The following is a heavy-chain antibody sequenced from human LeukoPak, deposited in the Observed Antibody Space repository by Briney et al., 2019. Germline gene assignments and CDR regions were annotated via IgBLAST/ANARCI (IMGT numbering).Heavy chain of an antibody. CDR3: ARGVPVGGGPPEYFDY. J-gene: IGHJ4*02. CDR1: GGSISSGGYY. CDR2: IYYSGST. D-gene: IGHD2-21*01. V-gene: IGHV4-31*03. Sequence: PSETLSLTRTVSGGSISSGGYYWSWIRQHPGKGLEWIGYIYYSGSTYYNPSLKSRVTISVDTSKNQFSLKLSSVTAADTAVYYCARGVPVGGGPPEYFDYWGQGTLVTVSS.